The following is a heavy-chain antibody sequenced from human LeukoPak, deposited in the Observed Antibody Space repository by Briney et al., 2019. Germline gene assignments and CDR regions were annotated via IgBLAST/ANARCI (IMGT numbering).Heavy chain of an antibody. J-gene: IGHJ4*02. CDR2: MSGSGDTT. Sequence: GGSLRLSCAASGFTFRSYAMSWVRQAPGKALEWVSAMSGSGDTTYYTDSVKGRFTISRDNSKNTVYLQMTSLRAEDTAVYYCAKSVILTGLFDYWGQGTLVTVSS. CDR3: AKSVILTGLFDY. D-gene: IGHD3-9*01. CDR1: GFTFRSYA. V-gene: IGHV3-23*01.